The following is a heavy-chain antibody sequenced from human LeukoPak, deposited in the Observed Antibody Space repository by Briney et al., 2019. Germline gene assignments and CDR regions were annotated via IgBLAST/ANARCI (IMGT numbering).Heavy chain of an antibody. CDR3: AKVGVPAAMRVPTYYFDY. D-gene: IGHD2-2*01. J-gene: IGHJ4*02. V-gene: IGHV3-74*01. CDR1: RFTFSSYG. CDR2: INSDGSST. Sequence: PGGSLRLSCAASRFTFSSYGMHWVRQAPGKGLVWVSRINSDGSSTSYADSVKGRFTISRDNSKNTLYLQMNSLRAEDTAVYYCAKVGVPAAMRVPTYYFDYWGQGTLVTVSS.